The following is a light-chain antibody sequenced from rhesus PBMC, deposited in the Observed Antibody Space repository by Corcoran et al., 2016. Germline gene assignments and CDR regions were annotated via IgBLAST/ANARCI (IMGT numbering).Light chain of an antibody. V-gene: IGKV1-69*01. Sequence: DIQMTQSPSSLSASVGDRVTITWRASQGISNWLAWYQQKPGKAPKLLIKRATNLETGVPSRFSGSGSGTDFTFAISSLQPENIATYYCQQHDNSPWTFGQGTKVEIK. CDR2: RAT. J-gene: IGKJ1*01. CDR3: QQHDNSPWT. CDR1: QGISNW.